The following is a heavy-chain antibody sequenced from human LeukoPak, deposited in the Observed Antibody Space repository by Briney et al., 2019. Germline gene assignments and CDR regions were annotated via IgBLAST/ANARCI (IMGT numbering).Heavy chain of an antibody. CDR2: IDWDDDK. Sequence: TLCLTCTVSGGSFSTYYWSWIRQPPGKALEWLARIDWDDDKYYSTSLKTRLTISKDTSKNQVDLTMTNMDPVDTATYYCARISLRFGSSLSIDYWGQGNLVTVSS. V-gene: IGHV2-70*11. CDR1: GGSFSTYYW. D-gene: IGHD6-6*01. CDR3: ARISLRFGSSLSIDY. J-gene: IGHJ4*02.